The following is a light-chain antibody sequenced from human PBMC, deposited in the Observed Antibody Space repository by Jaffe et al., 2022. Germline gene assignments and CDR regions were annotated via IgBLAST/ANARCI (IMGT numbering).Light chain of an antibody. CDR2: EKN. Sequence: SSELTQDPAVSVALGQTVRITCQGDSLRNYFASWYQQKPGQAPLLVIYEKNNRPSGIPDRFSGSSSGNTAFLTITGTQAEDEADYYCNSRDNSNYHVIFGGGTKLTVL. CDR1: SLRNYF. CDR3: NSRDNSNYHVI. J-gene: IGLJ2*01. V-gene: IGLV3-19*01.